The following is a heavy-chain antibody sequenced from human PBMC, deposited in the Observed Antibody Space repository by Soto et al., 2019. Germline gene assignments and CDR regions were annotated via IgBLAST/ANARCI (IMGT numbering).Heavy chain of an antibody. V-gene: IGHV1-69*12. Sequence: QVQLLQSGAEVKKPGSSVRVSCEASGGTFRTYAISWVRQAPGQGLEWMGEIIPIFGKVNYAQKFQGRVTITADESTTPVYMDLRSLRSEDTAVYYCAKGAVAGTPTSYYYYGMDVWGQGTTVTVSS. D-gene: IGHD6-19*01. CDR3: AKGAVAGTPTSYYYYGMDV. CDR1: GGTFRTYA. CDR2: IIPIFGKV. J-gene: IGHJ6*02.